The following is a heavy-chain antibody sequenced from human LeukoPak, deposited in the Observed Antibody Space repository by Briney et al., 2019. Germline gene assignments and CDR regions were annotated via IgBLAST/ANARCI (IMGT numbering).Heavy chain of an antibody. CDR1: GFTFSSYS. CDR3: ARDRSYGEYYFDY. J-gene: IGHJ4*02. V-gene: IGHV3-21*01. Sequence: PGGSLRLSCAASGFTFSSYSMNWVRQAPGKGLEWVSSISSSSSYIYYADSVKGRFTISRDNAKNSLYLQMNSLRAEDTAVYYCARDRSYGEYYFDYWGQGTLVTVSS. D-gene: IGHD1-26*01. CDR2: ISSSSSYI.